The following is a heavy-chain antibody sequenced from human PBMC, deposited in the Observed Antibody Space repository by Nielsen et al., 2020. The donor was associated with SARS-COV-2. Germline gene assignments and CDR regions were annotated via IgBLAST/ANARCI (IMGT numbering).Heavy chain of an antibody. CDR3: AKVYYYDSSGYGGNAFDI. V-gene: IGHV3-21*01. J-gene: IGHJ3*02. D-gene: IGHD3-22*01. Sequence: WIRQPPGKGLEWVSSISSSSSYIYYADSVKGRFTISRDNAKNSLYLQMNSLRAEDTAVYYCAKVYYYDSSGYGGNAFDIWGQGTMVTVSS. CDR2: ISSSSSYI.